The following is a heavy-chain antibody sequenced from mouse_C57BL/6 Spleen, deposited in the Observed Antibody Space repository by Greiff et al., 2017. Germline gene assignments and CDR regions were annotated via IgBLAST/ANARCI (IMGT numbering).Heavy chain of an antibody. CDR2: ISSGSSTI. CDR3: ARHRRYFDV. CDR1: GFTFRDYG. J-gene: IGHJ1*03. V-gene: IGHV5-17*01. Sequence: EVQLVESGGGLVKPGGSLKLSCAASGFTFRDYGMHWVRQAPEKGLEWVAYISSGSSTIYYADTVKGRFTISRDNAKNTLFLQMTSLRSEDTAMDYCARHRRYFDVWGTGTTVTVSS.